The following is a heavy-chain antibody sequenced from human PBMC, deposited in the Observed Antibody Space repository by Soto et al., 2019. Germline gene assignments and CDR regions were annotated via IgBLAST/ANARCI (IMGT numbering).Heavy chain of an antibody. J-gene: IGHJ4*02. Sequence: QVQLQESGPGLVKPSETLSLTCTVSGGSISSYYWSWIRQPPGKGLEWIGYIYYSGSTNYNPSLKSRVPIPVDTSKNQSSLQLRSVTAADTAVYYCARATRTVVTNLFDYWGQGTLVTVSS. CDR3: ARATRTVVTNLFDY. D-gene: IGHD2-15*01. V-gene: IGHV4-59*01. CDR2: IYYSGST. CDR1: GGSISSYY.